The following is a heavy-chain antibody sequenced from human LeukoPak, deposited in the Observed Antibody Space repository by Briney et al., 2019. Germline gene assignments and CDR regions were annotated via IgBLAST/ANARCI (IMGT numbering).Heavy chain of an antibody. D-gene: IGHD5-18*01. J-gene: IGHJ6*03. CDR1: GGSFNSYY. CDR2: IYTSGST. Sequence: PSETLSLTCTVSGGSFNSYYWSWIRQPAGKGLEWIGRIYTSGSTNYNPSLKSRVTMSVDTSKNQFSLRLTSVTAADTAMYYCARYSDFASRHYMDVWGKGITVSVSS. V-gene: IGHV4-4*07. CDR3: ARYSDFASRHYMDV.